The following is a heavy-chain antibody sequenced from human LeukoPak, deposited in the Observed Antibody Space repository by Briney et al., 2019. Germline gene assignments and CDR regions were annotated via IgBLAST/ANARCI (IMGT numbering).Heavy chain of an antibody. CDR1: GYNFINYG. J-gene: IGHJ4*02. CDR3: ARVARTAIGIRYYFDE. V-gene: IGHV1-18*01. Sequence: GASVKVSFKGTGYNFINYGISWVRQPPGQGLDWMGWISTYNGNSIYAQKFQGRVTMTTDTSTSTGFLNLRSLTSDDTAVYYCARVARTAIGIRYYFDEWGQGTLVSVSS. D-gene: IGHD3-16*02. CDR2: ISTYNGNS.